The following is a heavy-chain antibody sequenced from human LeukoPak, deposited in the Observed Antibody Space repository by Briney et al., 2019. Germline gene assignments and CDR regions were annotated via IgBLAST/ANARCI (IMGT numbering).Heavy chain of an antibody. Sequence: PSETLSLTCNVSGYSISSGYYWGWIRQPPGKGLEWIGTIYHSGSTYYNPSLKSRVTISVDTSKNQFSLKLSSVTAADTAVYYCARVYDSSGYYYDYWGQGTLVTVSS. CDR2: IYHSGST. CDR3: ARVYDSSGYYYDY. CDR1: GYSISSGYY. V-gene: IGHV4-38-2*02. D-gene: IGHD3-22*01. J-gene: IGHJ4*02.